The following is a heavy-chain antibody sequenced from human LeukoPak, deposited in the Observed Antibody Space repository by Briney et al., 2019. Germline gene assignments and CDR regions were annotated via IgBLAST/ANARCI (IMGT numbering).Heavy chain of an antibody. D-gene: IGHD2-15*01. Sequence: SETLSLTCTVSGGSISSYYWSWIRQPPGKGLEWIGYIYHSGSTNYNPSLKSRVTISVDTSKNQFSLNLSSVTAADTAVYYCARGGGYCSGGSCYGIDYWGQGTLVTVSS. J-gene: IGHJ4*02. V-gene: IGHV4-59*01. CDR3: ARGGGYCSGGSCYGIDY. CDR1: GGSISSYY. CDR2: IYHSGST.